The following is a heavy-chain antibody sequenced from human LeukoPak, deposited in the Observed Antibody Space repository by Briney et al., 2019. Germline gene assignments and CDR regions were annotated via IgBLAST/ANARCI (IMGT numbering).Heavy chain of an antibody. J-gene: IGHJ5*02. CDR1: GPSIGRNY. D-gene: IGHD2-15*01. Sequence: PSETLSLTCTVSGPSIGRNYWSWIRQPAGKGLEWIGRIYISGISNYNPSLKSRVTMSIDKSNNHFSLKLSSVTAADTAVYYCARVPDCSGGGGNCYSSWFDPWGQGTLVTVSS. CDR2: IYISGIS. CDR3: ARVPDCSGGGGNCYSSWFDP. V-gene: IGHV4-4*07.